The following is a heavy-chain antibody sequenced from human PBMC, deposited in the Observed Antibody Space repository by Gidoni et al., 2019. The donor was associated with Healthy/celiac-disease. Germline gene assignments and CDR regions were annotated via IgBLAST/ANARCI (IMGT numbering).Heavy chain of an antibody. CDR3: AKDIVVVPAAMLAPFDY. D-gene: IGHD2-2*01. CDR2: ISGSGGST. Sequence: EVQLLESGGGLVQPGGSLRLSCAASGFTFSSYAMSWVRQAPGKGLEWVSAISGSGGSTYYADSVKGRFTISRDNSKNTLYLQMNSLRAEDTAVYYCAKDIVVVPAAMLAPFDYWDQGTLVTVSS. V-gene: IGHV3-23*01. CDR1: GFTFSSYA. J-gene: IGHJ4*02.